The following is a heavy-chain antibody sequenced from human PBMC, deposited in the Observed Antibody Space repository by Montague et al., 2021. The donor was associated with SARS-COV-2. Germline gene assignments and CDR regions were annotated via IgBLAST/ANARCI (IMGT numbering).Heavy chain of an antibody. CDR2: IYYSGTT. V-gene: IGHV4-61*01. D-gene: IGHD4-17*01. CDR1: GGSVSSSSYY. J-gene: IGHJ4*02. CDR3: ASVYTVTYYFDY. Sequence: SETLSLTCTVSGGSVSSSSYYWTWIRQPPGKGLEWTGYIYYSGTTNYNPSLKSRITISVDTSKDQFSLKLSSVTAADTAVYYCASVYTVTYYFDYWGRGTLVTVSS.